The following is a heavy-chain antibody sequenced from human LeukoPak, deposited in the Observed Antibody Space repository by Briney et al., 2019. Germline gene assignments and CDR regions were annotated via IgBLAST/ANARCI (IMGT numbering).Heavy chain of an antibody. Sequence: GASAKVSCKASGYTFTGYYMRWVRQAPGQGLEWMGWINPNSGGTNYAQKFQGWVTMTRDTSISTAYMELSRLRSDDTAVYYCARAEDCSGGSCHYYFDYWGQGTLVTVSS. D-gene: IGHD2-15*01. V-gene: IGHV1-2*04. CDR1: GYTFTGYY. CDR2: INPNSGGT. CDR3: ARAEDCSGGSCHYYFDY. J-gene: IGHJ4*02.